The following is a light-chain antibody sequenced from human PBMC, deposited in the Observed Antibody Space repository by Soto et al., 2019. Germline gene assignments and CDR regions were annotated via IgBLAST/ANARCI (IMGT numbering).Light chain of an antibody. CDR2: GAS. Sequence: EIVLTQSAGTLSVSPGDRVTLSCRASQSISINLAWYQHKPGQAPRVLIHGASTRATGVPARISGSGSGTEFTLTISRLQYEDVAVYYCQQYRNWTWTFGQGTKVDIK. V-gene: IGKV3D-15*01. J-gene: IGKJ1*01. CDR3: QQYRNWTWT. CDR1: QSISIN.